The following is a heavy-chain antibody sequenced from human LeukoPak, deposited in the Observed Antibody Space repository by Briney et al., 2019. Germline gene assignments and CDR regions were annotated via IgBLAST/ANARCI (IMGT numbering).Heavy chain of an antibody. CDR3: ARDTRIAAAGTPFYYYYYMDV. Sequence: GGSLRLSCAASGFTFSSYSMNWVRQAPGKGLEWVSYISSSSSTIYYADSVKGRFTISRDNAKNSLYLQMNSLRAEDTAVYYCARDTRIAAAGTPFYYYYYMDVWGKGTTVTVSS. D-gene: IGHD6-13*01. CDR2: ISSSSSTI. V-gene: IGHV3-48*01. J-gene: IGHJ6*03. CDR1: GFTFSSYS.